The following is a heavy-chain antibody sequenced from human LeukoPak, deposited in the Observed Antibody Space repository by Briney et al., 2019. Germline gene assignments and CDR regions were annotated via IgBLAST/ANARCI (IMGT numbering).Heavy chain of an antibody. V-gene: IGHV4-59*12. D-gene: IGHD4-17*01. CDR2: IHYSGST. CDR3: ARPAVTTGYYYYMDV. CDR1: GGSISSYY. Sequence: SEALSLTCTVSGGSISSYYWSWIRQPPGKGLEWIGYIHYSGSTHYNPSLKSRVTISVDTSKNQFSLKLSSVTAADTAVYYCARPAVTTGYYYYMDVWGNGTTVIISS. J-gene: IGHJ6*03.